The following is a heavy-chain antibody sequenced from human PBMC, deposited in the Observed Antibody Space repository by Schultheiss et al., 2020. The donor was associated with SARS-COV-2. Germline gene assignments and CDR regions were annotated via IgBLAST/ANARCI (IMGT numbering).Heavy chain of an antibody. CDR1: GFTVSSNY. D-gene: IGHD6-13*01. J-gene: IGHJ2*01. Sequence: GGSLRLSCAASGFTVSSNYISWVRQAPGKGLEWVSVISGSGGSTYYADSVKGRFTISRDNSKNTLYLQMNSLRAEDTAVYYCARVRAAAGYWYFDLWGRGTLVTVSS. CDR2: ISGSGGST. V-gene: IGHV3-66*02. CDR3: ARVRAAAGYWYFDL.